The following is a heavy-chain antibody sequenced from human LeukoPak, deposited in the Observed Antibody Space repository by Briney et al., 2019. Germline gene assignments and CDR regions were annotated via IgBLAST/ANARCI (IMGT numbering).Heavy chain of an antibody. V-gene: IGHV1-24*01. J-gene: IGHJ6*02. CDR1: GYTLTELS. CDR2: FDPEDGET. Sequence: ASVKVSCKVSGYTLTELSMHWVRQAPGRGLEWMGGFDPEDGETIYAQKFQGRVTMTEDTSTDTAYMELSSLRSEDTAVYYCATASSGYCSGGSCHAGGMDAWGRGTTVTVSS. D-gene: IGHD2-15*01. CDR3: ATASSGYCSGGSCHAGGMDA.